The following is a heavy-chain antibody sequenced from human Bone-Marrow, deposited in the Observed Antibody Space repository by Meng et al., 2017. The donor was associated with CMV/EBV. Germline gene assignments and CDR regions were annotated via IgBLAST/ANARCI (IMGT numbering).Heavy chain of an antibody. V-gene: IGHV3-30*02. CDR3: ARGKDPTYYDFWSGYYGFDY. CDR1: GFTFSSYG. J-gene: IGHJ4*02. Sequence: GESLKISCAASGFTFSSYGMHWVRQAPGKGLEWVAFIRYDGSNKYYADSVKGRFTISRDNAKNSLYLQMNSLRAEDTALYYCARGKDPTYYDFWSGYYGFDYWGQGTLVTVSS. D-gene: IGHD3-3*01. CDR2: IRYDGSNK.